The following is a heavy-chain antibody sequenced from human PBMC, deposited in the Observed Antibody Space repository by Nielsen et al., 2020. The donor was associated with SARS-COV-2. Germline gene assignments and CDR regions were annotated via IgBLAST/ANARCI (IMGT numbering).Heavy chain of an antibody. CDR3: ARDSRAGSVDY. J-gene: IGHJ4*02. CDR2: IYYSGST. D-gene: IGHD6-19*01. CDR1: GGSISSYC. V-gene: IGHV4-59*01. Sequence: SETLSLTCTVSGGSISSYCWSWIRQPPGKGLEWIGYIYYSGSTNYNPSLKSRVTISVDTSKNQFSLKLSSVTAADTAVYYCARDSRAGSVDYWGQGTLVTVSS.